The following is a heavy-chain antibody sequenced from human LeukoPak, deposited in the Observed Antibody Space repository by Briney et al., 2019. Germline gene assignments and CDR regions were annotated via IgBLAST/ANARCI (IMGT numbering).Heavy chain of an antibody. CDR3: ARARIAVAGFDY. CDR1: GFTFSSYW. V-gene: IGHV3-74*01. Sequence: GGSLRLSCAASGFTFSSYWMHWVRQAPGKGLVWVSRINSDGSSTSYADSVKVRFTISRDNAKNTLYLQMNSLRAEDTAVYYCARARIAVAGFDYWGQGTLVTVSS. D-gene: IGHD6-19*01. J-gene: IGHJ4*02. CDR2: INSDGSST.